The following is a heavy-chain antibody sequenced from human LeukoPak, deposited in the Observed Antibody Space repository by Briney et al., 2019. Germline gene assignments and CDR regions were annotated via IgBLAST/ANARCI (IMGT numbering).Heavy chain of an antibody. V-gene: IGHV4-59*12. J-gene: IGHJ4*02. CDR2: IHYSGST. CDR3: ARDSRDGSGWFFDY. D-gene: IGHD6-19*01. CDR1: GGPISSYY. Sequence: SETLSLTCTVSGGPISSYYWSWIRQPPGKGLEWIGYIHYSGSTNYNPSLKSRVTISLDTSKNQFSLNLTSVTAADTAVYYCARDSRDGSGWFFDYWGQGTLVTVSS.